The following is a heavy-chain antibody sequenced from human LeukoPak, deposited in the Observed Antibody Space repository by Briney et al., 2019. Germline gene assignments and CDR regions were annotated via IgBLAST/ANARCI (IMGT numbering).Heavy chain of an antibody. CDR1: GDSLSSTY. CDR3: ARLLGPASWFDP. CDR2: IFYTGST. J-gene: IGHJ5*02. D-gene: IGHD2-2*01. V-gene: IGHV4-59*08. Sequence: SETLSLTCTVSGDSLSSTYWSWLRQPPGKGLEWIGYIFYTGSTNYNPSLTSRVTISVDTSKNQFSLRLNSVTAADTAVYFCARLLGPASWFDPWGQGTLVTVSS.